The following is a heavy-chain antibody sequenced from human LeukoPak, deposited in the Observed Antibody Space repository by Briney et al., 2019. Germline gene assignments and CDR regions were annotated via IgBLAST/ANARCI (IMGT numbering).Heavy chain of an antibody. J-gene: IGHJ4*02. CDR1: GFTFSDSDYY. D-gene: IGHD1-14*01. V-gene: IGHV3-11*06. CDR3: ARGNPGPDY. Sequence: GGSLRLSCAASGFTFSDSDYYLSWIRQAPGKGLEWVSDITSVSSYTKYADSVKGRFTISRDNAENSLYLQMNSLRADDTAVYYCARGNPGPDYWGQGTLVTVPS. CDR2: ITSVSSYT.